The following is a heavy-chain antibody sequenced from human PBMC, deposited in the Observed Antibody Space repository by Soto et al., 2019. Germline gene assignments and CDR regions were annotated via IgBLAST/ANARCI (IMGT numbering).Heavy chain of an antibody. CDR2: ISGSGTIT. Sequence: GGSLRLSCAASGFTFTNYVMTWVRQAPGEGLEWVSSISGSGTITYYADSVKGRFTISSDNSKNTLSLQMNSLRAEETAVYYCAKDFYRDAYTPGFFDYWGQGTLVTVSS. CDR3: AKDFYRDAYTPGFFDY. CDR1: GFTFTNYV. D-gene: IGHD4-4*01. J-gene: IGHJ4*02. V-gene: IGHV3-23*01.